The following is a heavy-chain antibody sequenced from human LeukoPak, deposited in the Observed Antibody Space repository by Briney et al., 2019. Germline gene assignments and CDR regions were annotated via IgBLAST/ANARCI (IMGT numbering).Heavy chain of an antibody. J-gene: IGHJ4*02. CDR1: GGSFSGYY. V-gene: IGHV4-30-4*08. CDR3: ARGDGDYDFDY. Sequence: SETLSLTCAVYGGSFSGYYWSWIRQPPGKGLEWIGYIYYSGSTYYNPSLKSRVTISVDTSKNQFSLKLSSVTAADTAVYYCARGDGDYDFDYWGQGTLVTVSS. CDR2: IYYSGST. D-gene: IGHD4-17*01.